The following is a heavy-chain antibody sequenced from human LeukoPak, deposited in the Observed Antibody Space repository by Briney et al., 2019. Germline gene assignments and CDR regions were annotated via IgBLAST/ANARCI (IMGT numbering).Heavy chain of an antibody. D-gene: IGHD3-10*01. CDR2: IYYSGST. CDR3: ARGGFRHYYYYGMDV. CDR1: GGSISSGGYY. Sequence: PSQTLSLTCTVSGGSISSGGYYWSWIRQHPGKGLEWIGDIYYSGSTYYNPSLKSRVTISVDTSKNQFSLKLSSVTAADTAVYYCARGGFRHYYYYGMDVWGQGTTVTVSS. J-gene: IGHJ6*02. V-gene: IGHV4-31*03.